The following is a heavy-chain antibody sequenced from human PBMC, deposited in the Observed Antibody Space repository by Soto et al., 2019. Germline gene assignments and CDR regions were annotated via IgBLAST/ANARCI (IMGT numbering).Heavy chain of an antibody. CDR2: IYYSGST. Sequence: SETLSLTCTVSGGSVSSGSYYWSWIRQPPGKGLEWIGYIYYSGSTNYNPSLKSRVTISVDTSKNQFSLKLSSVTVADTAVYYCARGIFGVADYWGQGTLVTVSS. CDR3: ARGIFGVADY. CDR1: GGSVSSGSYY. J-gene: IGHJ4*02. V-gene: IGHV4-61*01. D-gene: IGHD3-3*01.